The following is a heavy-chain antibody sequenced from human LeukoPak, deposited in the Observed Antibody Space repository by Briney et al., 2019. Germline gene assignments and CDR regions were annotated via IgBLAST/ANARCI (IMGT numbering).Heavy chain of an antibody. V-gene: IGHV1-18*01. Sequence: ASVKVPCKASGYTFTSYGISWVRQAPGQGLEWMGWISAYNGNTNYAQKLQGRVTMTTDTSTSTAYMELRSLRSDDTAVYYCARDLEVRGTYYYYYMDVWGKGTTVTVSS. CDR1: GYTFTSYG. D-gene: IGHD3-10*01. CDR3: ARDLEVRGTYYYYYMDV. CDR2: ISAYNGNT. J-gene: IGHJ6*03.